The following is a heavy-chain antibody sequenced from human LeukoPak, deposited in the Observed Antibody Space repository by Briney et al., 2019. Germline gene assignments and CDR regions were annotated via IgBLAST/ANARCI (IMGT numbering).Heavy chain of an antibody. CDR3: ARDRSSSAAPSLSY. V-gene: IGHV3-48*02. CDR2: ISISGGTI. J-gene: IGHJ4*02. Sequence: GGSLRPSCAASGFTFSSYGMNWVRQAPGKGLEWVSYISISGGTIYYADSVKGRFTISRDNAKNALYLKINSLRDEDTAVYYCARDRSSSAAPSLSYWGQGTLVTVSS. CDR1: GFTFSSYG. D-gene: IGHD6-13*01.